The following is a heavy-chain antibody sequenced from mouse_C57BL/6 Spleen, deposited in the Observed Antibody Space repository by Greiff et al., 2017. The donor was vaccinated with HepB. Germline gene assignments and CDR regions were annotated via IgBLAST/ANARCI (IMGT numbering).Heavy chain of an antibody. Sequence: EVQVVESGGGLVQPGGSMKLSCVASGFTFSNYWMNWVRQSPEKGLEWVAEIRLKSDNYATHYAESVKGRFTISRDDSKSSIYLQMNNLRAEDTGIYYCTGPVVAIYYAMDYWGQGTSVTVSS. CDR1: GFTFSNYW. J-gene: IGHJ4*01. CDR2: IRLKSDNYAT. V-gene: IGHV6-3*01. D-gene: IGHD1-1*01. CDR3: TGPVVAIYYAMDY.